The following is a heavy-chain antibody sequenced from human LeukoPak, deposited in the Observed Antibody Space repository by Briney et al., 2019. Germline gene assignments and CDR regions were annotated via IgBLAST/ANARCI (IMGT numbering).Heavy chain of an antibody. V-gene: IGHV4-38-2*02. CDR1: GYSVSSGYY. CDR2: IYHSGST. Sequence: SETLSLTCTVSGYSVSSGYYWGWIRQPPGKGLEWIGSIYHSGSTYYNPSLKSRVTISVDTSKNQFSLKLSSVTAADTAVYYCARDIGYSSSSGYYWGQGTLVTVSS. CDR3: ARDIGYSSSSGYY. J-gene: IGHJ4*02. D-gene: IGHD6-6*01.